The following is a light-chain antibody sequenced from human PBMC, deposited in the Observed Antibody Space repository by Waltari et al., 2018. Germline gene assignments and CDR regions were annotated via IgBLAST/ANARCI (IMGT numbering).Light chain of an antibody. CDR2: GVS. V-gene: IGKV3-20*01. J-gene: IGKJ3*01. CDR3: QHYDSRPFT. Sequence: EIVLTQSPGTLSLSPGERATLSCRASQTFRSNYLAWYRQKPGQAHRLLIYGVSTRASGIPDRFSGSGSGTDFTLTISRLEPEDFAVYYCQHYDSRPFTFGPGTKVDLK. CDR1: QTFRSNY.